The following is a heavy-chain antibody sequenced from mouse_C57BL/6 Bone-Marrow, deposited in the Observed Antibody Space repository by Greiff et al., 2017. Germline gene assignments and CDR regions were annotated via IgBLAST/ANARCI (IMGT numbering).Heavy chain of an antibody. Sequence: EVQLVESGGDLVKPGGSLKLSCAASGFTFSSYGMSWVRQTPDKRLEWVATISSGGSYTYYPDSVKGRFTLSRDNAKNTRYLQMSSLKSEDTAMYYCARLTAVLYWYFDVWGTGTTVTVSA. D-gene: IGHD1-1*01. CDR2: ISSGGSYT. J-gene: IGHJ1*03. CDR3: ARLTAVLYWYFDV. V-gene: IGHV5-6*01. CDR1: GFTFSSYG.